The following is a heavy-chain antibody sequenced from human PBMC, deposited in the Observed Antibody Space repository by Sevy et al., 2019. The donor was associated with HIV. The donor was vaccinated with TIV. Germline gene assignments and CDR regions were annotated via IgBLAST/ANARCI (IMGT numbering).Heavy chain of an antibody. D-gene: IGHD2-15*01. J-gene: IGHJ4*02. CDR3: ARHTRYCSGGSCYKTLDY. CDR1: GGSISSSSYY. Sequence: SETLSLTCTVSGGSISSSSYYWGWIRQPPGKGLEWIGSIYYSGSTYYNPSLKSRVTISVDTSKIQFSLKLSSVTAADTAVYYCARHTRYCSGGSCYKTLDYWGQGTLVTVSS. CDR2: IYYSGST. V-gene: IGHV4-39*01.